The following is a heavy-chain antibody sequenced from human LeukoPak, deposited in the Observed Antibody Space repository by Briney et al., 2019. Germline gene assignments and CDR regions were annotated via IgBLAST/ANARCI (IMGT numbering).Heavy chain of an antibody. J-gene: IGHJ6*02. D-gene: IGHD4-17*01. CDR3: ARDPPMRTVAEYYYYYYGMDV. V-gene: IGHV3-7*01. CDR1: GFTFSSYW. Sequence: GGSLRRSCAASGFTFSSYWMSWVRQAPGKGLEWVANIKQDRSEKYYVDSVKGRFTISRDNAKNSLYLQMNSLRAEDTAVYYCARDPPMRTVAEYYYYYYGMDVWGQGTTVTVSS. CDR2: IKQDRSEK.